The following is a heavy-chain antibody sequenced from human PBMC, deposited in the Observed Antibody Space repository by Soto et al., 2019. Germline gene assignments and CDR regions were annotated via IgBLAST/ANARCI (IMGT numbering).Heavy chain of an antibody. D-gene: IGHD6-19*01. CDR2: INHSGST. CDR1: GGSFSGYY. J-gene: IGHJ5*02. CDR3: ARKSSGWSS. Sequence: PSETLSLTCAVYGGSFSGYYWSWIRQPPGKGLEWIGEINHSGSTNYNPSLKSRVTISVDTSKNQFSLKLSSVTAADTAVYYCARKSSGWSSWGQGTLVTVSS. V-gene: IGHV4-34*01.